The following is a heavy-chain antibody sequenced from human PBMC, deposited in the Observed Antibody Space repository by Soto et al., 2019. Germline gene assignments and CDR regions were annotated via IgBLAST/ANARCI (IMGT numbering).Heavy chain of an antibody. Sequence: GGSLRLSCPASGFTFSSCAMHWVRQAAGKGLEYVSGISSNGAGTYYAESVKDRFTISRDNSRNTLFLQVNSLTGEDTAVYYCVKDRRSTRRAMDVWGQGTTVTVSS. J-gene: IGHJ6*02. CDR3: VKDRRSTRRAMDV. CDR2: ISSNGAGT. V-gene: IGHV3-64D*06. D-gene: IGHD2-2*01. CDR1: GFTFSSCA.